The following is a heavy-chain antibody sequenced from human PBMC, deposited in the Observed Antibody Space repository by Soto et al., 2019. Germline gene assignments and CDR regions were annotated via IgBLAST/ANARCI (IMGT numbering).Heavy chain of an antibody. Sequence: EASVKVSCKASGYAFTWFNIHWVRQAPGQRLEWMGRVNPIVSMSNYAQKFQGRVTITADKSTNTAYMQLSSLRSEDTAIYYCAASYGSGYRAFDYWGQGALVTVSS. CDR2: VNPIVSMS. CDR1: GYAFTWFN. CDR3: AASYGSGYRAFDY. V-gene: IGHV1-69*02. D-gene: IGHD3-10*01. J-gene: IGHJ4*02.